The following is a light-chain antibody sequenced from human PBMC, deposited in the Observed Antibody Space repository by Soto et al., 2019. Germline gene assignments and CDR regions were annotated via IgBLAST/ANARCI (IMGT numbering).Light chain of an antibody. CDR1: TGTVTSSSY. J-gene: IGLJ2*01. V-gene: IGLV7-43*01. CDR3: LLYFDGVVA. Sequence: QAVVTQEPSLTVFPGGTVTLTCASSTGTVTSSSYPAWFQQKPGQAPRALIYSTIDKFSWTPARFSGSLLGGKAALTLSGVQPEDEAEYYCLLYFDGVVAFGGGTKVTVL. CDR2: STI.